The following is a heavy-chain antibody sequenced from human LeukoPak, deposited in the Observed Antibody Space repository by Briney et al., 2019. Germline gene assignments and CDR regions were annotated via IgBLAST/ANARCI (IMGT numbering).Heavy chain of an antibody. CDR2: ISDDGTTI. Sequence: GGSLRLSCAASGISFTSYAMNWVRQAPGKGPQWLSYISDDGTTIYYADSVKGRFTISRDNAKNSLYLQMNSLRAEDTAVYFCARDLRGPSFYWGQGTLVTVSS. CDR1: GISFTSYA. V-gene: IGHV3-48*01. J-gene: IGHJ4*02. D-gene: IGHD3-16*01. CDR3: ARDLRGPSFY.